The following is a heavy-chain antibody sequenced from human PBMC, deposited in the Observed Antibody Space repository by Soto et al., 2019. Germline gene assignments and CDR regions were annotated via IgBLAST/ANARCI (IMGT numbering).Heavy chain of an antibody. CDR1: GGSISSSSYY. D-gene: IGHD6-19*01. CDR2: IYYSGST. CDR3: ASPARIAVAGTGYFQH. J-gene: IGHJ1*01. Sequence: SETLSLTCTVSGGSISSSSYYWGWIRQPPGKGLEWIGSIYYSGSTYYNPSLKSRVTISVDTSKNQFSLKLSSVTAADTAVYYCASPARIAVAGTGYFQHWGQGTLVTVSS. V-gene: IGHV4-39*01.